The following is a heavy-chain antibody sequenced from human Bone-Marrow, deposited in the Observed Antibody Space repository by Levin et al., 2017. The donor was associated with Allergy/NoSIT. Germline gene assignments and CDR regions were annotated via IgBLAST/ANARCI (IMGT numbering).Heavy chain of an antibody. Sequence: PGGSLRLSCAVSGFTFSDDYMIWIRQSPGKGLEWVAYISSSGSNIFYADSVKGRFTISRDNAKNSLYLQMNSLRAEDTALYYCARGLLGVGAVDYWGQGTLVTVSS. V-gene: IGHV3-11*01. J-gene: IGHJ4*02. CDR1: GFTFSDDY. CDR3: ARGLLGVGAVDY. D-gene: IGHD1-26*01. CDR2: ISSSGSNI.